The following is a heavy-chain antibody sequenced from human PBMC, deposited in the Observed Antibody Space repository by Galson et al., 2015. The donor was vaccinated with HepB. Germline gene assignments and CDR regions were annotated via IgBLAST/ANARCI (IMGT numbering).Heavy chain of an antibody. V-gene: IGHV3-11*06. Sequence: SLRLSCAASGFTFSDYYMSWIRQAPGKGLEWVSYISSSSSYTNYADSVKGRFTISRDNAKNSLYLQMNSLRAEDTAVYYCAGPITIASRRGAFDIWGQGTMVTVSS. CDR2: ISSSSSYT. J-gene: IGHJ3*02. CDR1: GFTFSDYY. D-gene: IGHD3-3*01. CDR3: AGPITIASRRGAFDI.